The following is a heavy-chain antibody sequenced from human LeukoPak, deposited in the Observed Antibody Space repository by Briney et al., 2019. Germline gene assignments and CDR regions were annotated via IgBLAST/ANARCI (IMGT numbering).Heavy chain of an antibody. Sequence: GGSLRLSCAASGFTFSSYAMSWVRQAPGKGLEWVSAISGSGGNTYYADSVKGRFTISRDNSKNTLYLQMNSLRAEDTAVYYCAKDQGRFADYGDYFDYWGQGTLVTVSS. CDR1: GFTFSSYA. D-gene: IGHD4-17*01. CDR2: ISGSGGNT. J-gene: IGHJ4*02. CDR3: AKDQGRFADYGDYFDY. V-gene: IGHV3-23*01.